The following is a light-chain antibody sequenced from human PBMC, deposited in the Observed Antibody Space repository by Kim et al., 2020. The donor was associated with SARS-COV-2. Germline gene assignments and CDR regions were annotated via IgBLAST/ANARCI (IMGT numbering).Light chain of an antibody. V-gene: IGLV3-27*01. CDR1: VLAKKY. CDR3: YSAADNNLV. CDR2: KDS. Sequence: SVSPGQTARITCSGDVLAKKYARWFQQKPGQAPVLVIYKDSTRPSGIPERFSGSSSGTTVTLTISGAQVEDEADYYCYSAADNNLVFGGGTQLTVL. J-gene: IGLJ3*02.